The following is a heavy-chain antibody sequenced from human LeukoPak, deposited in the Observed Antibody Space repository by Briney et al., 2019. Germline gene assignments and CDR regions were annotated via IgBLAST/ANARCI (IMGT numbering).Heavy chain of an antibody. J-gene: IGHJ4*02. Sequence: ASVKVSCKASGYTFTSYDINWVRQATGQGLEWMGWMNPNSGNTGYAQKFQGRVTMTRDTSISTAYMELSRLRSDDTAVYYCAREGLAARPYFDYWGQGTLVTVSS. CDR1: GYTFTSYD. D-gene: IGHD6-6*01. V-gene: IGHV1-8*01. CDR2: MNPNSGNT. CDR3: AREGLAARPYFDY.